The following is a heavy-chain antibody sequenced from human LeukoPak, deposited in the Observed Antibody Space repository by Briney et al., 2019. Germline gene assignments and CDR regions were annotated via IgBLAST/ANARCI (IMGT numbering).Heavy chain of an antibody. V-gene: IGHV3-23*01. J-gene: IGHJ5*02. D-gene: IGHD6-19*01. CDR1: GFTFGTYA. CDR2: ISGSGGST. Sequence: GGSLRLSCAASGFTFGTYAMSWVRLAPGKGLEWISAISGSGGSTYYADSVKGRFTISRDNSKNTLYLQMNSLRAEDTAVYYCAKIPYSSGWVQNWFDPWGQGTLVTVSS. CDR3: AKIPYSSGWVQNWFDP.